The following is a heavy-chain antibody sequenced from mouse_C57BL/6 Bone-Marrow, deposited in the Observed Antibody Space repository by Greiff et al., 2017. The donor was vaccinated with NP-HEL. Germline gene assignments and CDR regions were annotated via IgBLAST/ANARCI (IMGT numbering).Heavy chain of an antibody. J-gene: IGHJ2*01. CDR1: GYTFTDYY. Sequence: EVQLQQSGPELVKPGASVKISCKASGYTFTDYYMNWVKQSHGKSLEWIGDINPNNGGTSYNQKFKGKATLTVDKSYSTAYMELRSLTSEDSAVYYCARGDYWGQGTTLTVSS. CDR2: INPNNGGT. CDR3: ARGDY. V-gene: IGHV1-26*01.